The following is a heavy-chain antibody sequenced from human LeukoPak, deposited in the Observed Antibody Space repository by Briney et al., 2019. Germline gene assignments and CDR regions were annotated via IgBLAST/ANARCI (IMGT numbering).Heavy chain of an antibody. CDR1: GYTFTGYY. D-gene: IGHD3-10*01. Sequence: ASVKVSCKASGYTFTGYYMHWVRQAPGQGLEWMGWINPNSGGTNYAQKFQGRVTMTRDTSISTAYMELSRLRSDDTVVYYCARDHGFLGYWFDPWGQGTLVTVSS. CDR2: INPNSGGT. J-gene: IGHJ5*02. V-gene: IGHV1-2*02. CDR3: ARDHGFLGYWFDP.